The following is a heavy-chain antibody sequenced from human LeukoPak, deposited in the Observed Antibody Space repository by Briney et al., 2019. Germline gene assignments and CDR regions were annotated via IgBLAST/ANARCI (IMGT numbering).Heavy chain of an antibody. J-gene: IGHJ4*02. CDR1: GGSFSGYY. CDR2: INHSGST. Sequence: SETLSLTCAVYGGSFSGYYWSWIRQPPGKGLEWIGEINHSGSTNYNPSLKSRVTISVDTSKNQFSLKLSSVTAADTAVYYCARIPNKRDYYDSSGYIFDWGQGTLVTVSS. V-gene: IGHV4-34*01. CDR3: ARIPNKRDYYDSSGYIFD. D-gene: IGHD3-22*01.